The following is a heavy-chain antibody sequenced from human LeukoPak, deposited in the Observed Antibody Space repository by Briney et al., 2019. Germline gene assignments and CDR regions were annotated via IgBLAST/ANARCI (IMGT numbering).Heavy chain of an antibody. Sequence: SEALSLTCAVSGGSISSSGYYWNWIRQPPGTGLEWIGYIFYSGSTNYNPSLKSRVTISVDTSKNQFSLKLSSVTAADTAVYYCARLSPQLGDAFDIWGQGTMVTVSS. CDR3: ARLSPQLGDAFDI. V-gene: IGHV4-61*08. D-gene: IGHD1-1*01. CDR2: IFYSGST. CDR1: GGSISSSGYY. J-gene: IGHJ3*02.